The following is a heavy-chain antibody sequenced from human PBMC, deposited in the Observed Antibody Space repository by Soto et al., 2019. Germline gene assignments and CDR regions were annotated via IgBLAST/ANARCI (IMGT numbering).Heavy chain of an antibody. CDR1: GGTFSSYA. Sequence: QVQLVQSGAEVKKPGSSVKVSCKASGGTFSSYAISWVRQAPGQGLEWMGGIIPIFGTANYAQKFQGRVTITADESTRTAYMELGSLRSEDTAVYYCARSSRRYVKSSGWHGDWFDPWGQGTLVTVSS. J-gene: IGHJ5*02. CDR3: ARSSRRYVKSSGWHGDWFDP. CDR2: IIPIFGTA. V-gene: IGHV1-69*01. D-gene: IGHD6-19*01.